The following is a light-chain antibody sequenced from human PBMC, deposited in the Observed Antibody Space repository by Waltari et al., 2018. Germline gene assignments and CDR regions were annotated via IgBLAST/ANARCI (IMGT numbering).Light chain of an antibody. Sequence: QYVVTQPPSASGTPGQRVTISCSGSSSNIGSNHVYWYQQFPGMAPNLLIYSNNHRPSGVPYRFSGSLSGTSASLVISGLRSEDEADYCCVAWDDSLSSGLFGGGTKLTVL. CDR2: SNN. CDR3: VAWDDSLSSGL. J-gene: IGLJ3*02. CDR1: SSNIGSNH. V-gene: IGLV1-47*01.